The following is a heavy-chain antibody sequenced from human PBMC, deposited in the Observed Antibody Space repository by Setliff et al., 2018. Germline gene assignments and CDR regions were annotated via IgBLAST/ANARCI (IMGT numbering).Heavy chain of an antibody. CDR2: IIPIFGTA. CDR3: ARVGDSSSWNY. J-gene: IGHJ4*02. V-gene: IGHV1-69*05. Sequence: SVKVSCKVSGYTFTDYYMHWVQQAPGKGLEWMGGIIPIFGTANYAQKFQGRVTITTDESTSTAYMELSSLRSEDTAVYYCARVGDSSSWNYWGQGTLVTVSS. CDR1: GYTFTDYY. D-gene: IGHD6-13*01.